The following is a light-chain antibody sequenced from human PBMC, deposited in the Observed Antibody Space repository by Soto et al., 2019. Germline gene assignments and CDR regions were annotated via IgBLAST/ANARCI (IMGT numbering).Light chain of an antibody. V-gene: IGKV3-15*01. CDR2: GAS. Sequence: EIVMTQSPATLSVSPGERATLSCRASQSVSSNLAWYQQKPGQAPRLLIYGASTRATGIPARISGSGSGTEFNLTISSLQSEDVAIYYCQQYDEWPPSYTFGQGTKLEI. CDR1: QSVSSN. J-gene: IGKJ2*01. CDR3: QQYDEWPPSYT.